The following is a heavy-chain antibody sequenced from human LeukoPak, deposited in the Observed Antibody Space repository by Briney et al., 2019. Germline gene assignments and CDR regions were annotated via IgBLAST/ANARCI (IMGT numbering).Heavy chain of an antibody. CDR1: GGTFSSYA. Sequence: SVRVSCKASGGTFSSYAISWVRQAPGQGLEWMGRIIPIFGTANYAQKFQGRVTITADKSTSSAYMELSSLRSEDTAVYYCARGEGDMIVAFDIWGQGTMVTVSS. D-gene: IGHD3-22*01. J-gene: IGHJ3*02. V-gene: IGHV1-69*06. CDR2: IIPIFGTA. CDR3: ARGEGDMIVAFDI.